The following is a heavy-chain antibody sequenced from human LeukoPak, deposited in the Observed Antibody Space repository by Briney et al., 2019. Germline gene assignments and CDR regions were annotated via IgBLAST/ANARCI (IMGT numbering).Heavy chain of an antibody. CDR1: GGTFSSYA. V-gene: IGHV1-69*13. CDR2: IIPIFGTA. CDR3: ASPRGGYLVYYGMDV. Sequence: SVKVSCKASGGTFSSYAISWVRQAPGQGLEWMGGIIPIFGTANYAQKFQGRVTITADESTSTAYMELSSLRSEDTAVYYCASPRGGYLVYYGMDVWGQGTTVTVSS. D-gene: IGHD6-13*01. J-gene: IGHJ6*02.